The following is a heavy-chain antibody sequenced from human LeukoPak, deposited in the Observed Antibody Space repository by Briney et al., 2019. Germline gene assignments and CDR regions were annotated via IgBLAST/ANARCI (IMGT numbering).Heavy chain of an antibody. CDR3: AREDVVLVDAVRYYYCSMDV. Sequence: GVSVKVSCKACGYNFLSYYMHWVQQAPGQALEWMGINNPSGCSTRYAQKFQDRDNMTRDTSTSTVYMELSSLKSEDTAVYYCAREDVVLVDAVRYYYCSMDVWGQGTTVTVSS. D-gene: IGHD5/OR15-5a*01. V-gene: IGHV1-46*01. CDR1: GYNFLSYY. CDR2: NNPSGCST. J-gene: IGHJ6*02.